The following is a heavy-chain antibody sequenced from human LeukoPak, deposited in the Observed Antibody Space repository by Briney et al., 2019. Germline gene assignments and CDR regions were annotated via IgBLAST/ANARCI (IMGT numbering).Heavy chain of an antibody. D-gene: IGHD5-18*01. CDR2: IKQDGSEK. Sequence: GGSLRPSCAASGFTFSSYWMSWVRQAPGKGLEWVANIKQDGSEKNYVDSVKGRFTISRDNAKNSLYLQMNSLRAEDTALYYCASLDTAMVTRDYWGQGTLVTVSS. J-gene: IGHJ4*02. V-gene: IGHV3-7*01. CDR3: ASLDTAMVTRDY. CDR1: GFTFSSYW.